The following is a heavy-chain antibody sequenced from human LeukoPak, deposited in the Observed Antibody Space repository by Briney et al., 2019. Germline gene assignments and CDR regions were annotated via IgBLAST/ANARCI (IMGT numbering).Heavy chain of an antibody. J-gene: IGHJ1*01. Sequence: PSQSLSLTCTVSGDSISSGDYYWNWIRQPPGKGLEWIGYIYSGGSTYYNPSLKSRVTISVDTSKTQYSLKLSSVTAADTAVYYCARSPSRYDFWSGDPEYFQHWGQGTLVTVSS. CDR1: GDSISSGDYY. V-gene: IGHV4-30-4*08. D-gene: IGHD3-3*01. CDR3: ARSPSRYDFWSGDPEYFQH. CDR2: IYSGGST.